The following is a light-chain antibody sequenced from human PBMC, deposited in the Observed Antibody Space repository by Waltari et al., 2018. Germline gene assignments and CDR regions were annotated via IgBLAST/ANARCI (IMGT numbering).Light chain of an antibody. Sequence: EIVLTQSPGTLSLSPGERATLSCRASQSVNSNFLAWYQQKPGQAPSLLIYGTSDRATGIPDRFSGSGSGTDFTLTINRLEPEDFAVYYCQQYGNSQLAFGGGSKVEIK. V-gene: IGKV3-20*01. J-gene: IGKJ4*01. CDR1: QSVNSNF. CDR3: QQYGNSQLA. CDR2: GTS.